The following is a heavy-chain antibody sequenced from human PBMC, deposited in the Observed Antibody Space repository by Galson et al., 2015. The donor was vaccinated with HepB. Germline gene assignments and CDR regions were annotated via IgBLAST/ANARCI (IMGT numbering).Heavy chain of an antibody. CDR2: ISYDGSNK. Sequence: SLRLSCAASGFTFSGYGMHWVRQAPGKGLEWVAVISYDGSNKYYADSVKGRFTISRDNSKNTLYLQMNSLRAEDTAVYYCAKDLYDFWSGSLFALDYWGQGTLVTVSS. CDR1: GFTFSGYG. V-gene: IGHV3-30*18. D-gene: IGHD3-3*01. CDR3: AKDLYDFWSGSLFALDY. J-gene: IGHJ4*02.